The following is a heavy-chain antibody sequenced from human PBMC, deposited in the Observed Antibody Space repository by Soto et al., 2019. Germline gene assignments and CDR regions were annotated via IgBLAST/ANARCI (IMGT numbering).Heavy chain of an antibody. J-gene: IGHJ4*02. Sequence: SETLSLTCTVSGGSISSYYWSWIRQPPGKGLEWIGYIYYSGSTNYNPSLKSRVTISVDTSKNQFSLKLSSVTAADTDVYYCARSSTKNDYSNYYFDYWGQGTLVTVSS. D-gene: IGHD4-4*01. CDR3: ARSSTKNDYSNYYFDY. CDR1: GGSISSYY. V-gene: IGHV4-59*01. CDR2: IYYSGST.